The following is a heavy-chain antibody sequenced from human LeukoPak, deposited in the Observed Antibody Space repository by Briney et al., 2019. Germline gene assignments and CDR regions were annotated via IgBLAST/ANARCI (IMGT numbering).Heavy chain of an antibody. D-gene: IGHD1-26*01. CDR3: ARVGATTYYYYYMDV. J-gene: IGHJ6*03. CDR2: INPNNGGT. CDR1: GYTFTGYY. Sequence: ASVKVSCKTSGYTFTGYYMHWVRQAPGQGLEWMGWINPNNGGTNYAQKFQGRVTMTRDTTISAAYMELGRLRSDDTAVYYCARVGATTYYYYYMDVWGKGTTVTVSS. V-gene: IGHV1-2*02.